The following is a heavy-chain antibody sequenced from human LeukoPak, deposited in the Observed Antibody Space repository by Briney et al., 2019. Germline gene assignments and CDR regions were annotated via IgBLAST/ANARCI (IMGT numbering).Heavy chain of an antibody. CDR3: ATSDPTDDVLTGPGAFDI. Sequence: ASVKVSCKVSGYTLTELSMHWVRQAPGKGLKWMGGFDPETGEIIHAQKLQGRVTMTEDTSTDTAYMDLSSLRSEDTAVYYCATSDPTDDVLTGPGAFDIWGQGTRVTVSS. V-gene: IGHV1-24*01. CDR1: GYTLTELS. J-gene: IGHJ3*02. CDR2: FDPETGEI. D-gene: IGHD3-9*01.